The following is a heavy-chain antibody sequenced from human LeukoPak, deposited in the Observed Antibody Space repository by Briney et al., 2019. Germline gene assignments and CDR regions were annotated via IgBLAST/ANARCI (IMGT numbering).Heavy chain of an antibody. D-gene: IGHD2-21*02. CDR1: GYTFTSYG. CDR2: ISAYNGNT. CDR3: ARDGWWRHVYYYGMDV. Sequence: VASVKVSCKASGYTFTSYGISWVRQAPGQGLEWMGWISAYNGNTNYAQKLQGRVTMTTDTSTSTAYMELRSLRSDDTAVYYCARDGWWRHVYYYGMDVWGQGTTVTVSS. V-gene: IGHV1-18*01. J-gene: IGHJ6*02.